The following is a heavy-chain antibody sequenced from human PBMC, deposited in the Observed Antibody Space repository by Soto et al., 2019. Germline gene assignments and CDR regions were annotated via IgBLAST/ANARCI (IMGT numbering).Heavy chain of an antibody. CDR2: INADYGNT. Sequence: QAQLVQSGAEVKKPGASVKVSCKASGYTFYSHSISWVRQVPGQGLEWMGRINADYGNTQYAQKFRGRVTMTTDTSTTTVYMELTNLRSDDTAVYYCARCIQGDYYYGMDVWGQGTTVTVSS. CDR1: GYTFYSHS. CDR3: ARCIQGDYYYGMDV. D-gene: IGHD5-18*01. J-gene: IGHJ6*02. V-gene: IGHV1-18*01.